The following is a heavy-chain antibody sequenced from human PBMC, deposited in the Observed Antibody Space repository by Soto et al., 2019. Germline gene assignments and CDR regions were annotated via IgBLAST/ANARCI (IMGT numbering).Heavy chain of an antibody. CDR1: GFTFSNYA. V-gene: IGHV3-23*01. CDR3: ARYWSSDTSPCLDV. J-gene: IGHJ6*02. D-gene: IGHD2-15*01. CDR2: FSGSGGST. Sequence: EVQLLESGGGLVQPGGSLRLSCAAAGFTFSNYALTWVRQSPGKGLEWVSTFSGSGGSTYYADSVRGRFTISRDNSKNPLFLQMNSLRAEETAIYYCARYWSSDTSPCLDVWGQGTTVSVSS.